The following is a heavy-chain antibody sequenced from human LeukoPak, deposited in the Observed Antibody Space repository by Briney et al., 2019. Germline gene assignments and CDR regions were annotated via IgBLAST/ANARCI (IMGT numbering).Heavy chain of an antibody. D-gene: IGHD1-26*01. Sequence: GGSLRLSCAASGFTFSSYSMNWVRQAPGKGLEWVSSISSSSSYIYYADSVKGRFTISSDNAKNSLYLQMNSLRAEDTAVYYCARARTLSGSYGTWGQGTMVTVSS. J-gene: IGHJ3*01. CDR1: GFTFSSYS. V-gene: IGHV3-21*01. CDR3: ARARTLSGSYGT. CDR2: ISSSSSYI.